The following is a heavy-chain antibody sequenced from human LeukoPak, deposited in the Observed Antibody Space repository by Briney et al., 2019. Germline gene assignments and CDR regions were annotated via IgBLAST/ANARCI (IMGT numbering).Heavy chain of an antibody. Sequence: PSETLSLTCAVSGYSISSGYYWGWIRQPPGKGLEWIGSIYHSGSTYYNPSLKSRVTISVDTSKNQFSLKLSSVTAADTAVYYCARDLPAVAGTVRGENYMDVWGKGTTVTVSS. J-gene: IGHJ6*03. D-gene: IGHD6-19*01. CDR3: ARDLPAVAGTVRGENYMDV. CDR1: GYSISSGYY. CDR2: IYHSGST. V-gene: IGHV4-38-2*02.